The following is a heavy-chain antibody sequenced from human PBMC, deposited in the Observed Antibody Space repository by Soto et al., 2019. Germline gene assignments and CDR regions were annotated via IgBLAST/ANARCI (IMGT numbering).Heavy chain of an antibody. CDR1: GGSISSSSYY. CDR3: ARLEGIMVRGVLTPHAFDI. D-gene: IGHD3-10*01. Sequence: SETLSLTCTVSGGSISSSSYYWGWIRQPPGKGLEWIGSIYYSGSTYYNPSLKSRVTISVDTSKNQFSLKLSSVTAADTVVYYCARLEGIMVRGVLTPHAFDIWGQGTMVTVSS. V-gene: IGHV4-39*01. CDR2: IYYSGST. J-gene: IGHJ3*02.